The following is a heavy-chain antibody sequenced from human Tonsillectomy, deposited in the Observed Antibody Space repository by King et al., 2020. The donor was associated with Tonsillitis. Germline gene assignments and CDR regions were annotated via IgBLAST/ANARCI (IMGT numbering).Heavy chain of an antibody. CDR2: IYTSGST. Sequence: VQLQESGPGLVKPSQTLSLTCTVSGGSISSGSYYWSWIRQPAGKGLEWIGRIYTSGSTNYNPSLKSRVTISVDTSKNQFSLKLSSVTAADTAVYYCARERYWLLGGGFDYWGQGTLVTVSS. J-gene: IGHJ4*02. CDR3: ARERYWLLGGGFDY. V-gene: IGHV4-61*02. D-gene: IGHD3-9*01. CDR1: GGSISSGSYY.